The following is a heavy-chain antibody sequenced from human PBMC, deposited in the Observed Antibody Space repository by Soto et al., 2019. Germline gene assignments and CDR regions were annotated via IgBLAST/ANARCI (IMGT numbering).Heavy chain of an antibody. D-gene: IGHD6-19*01. CDR2: TYYSGST. CDR1: GGSVSSGSYY. CDR3: ARFITAAVANYGYFDY. Sequence: QVQLQESGPGLVKPSETLSLTCTVSGGSVSSGSYYWSWSRQPPGEGLEWIGYTYYSGSTNYNPSLQSRVPQSVDTSKHQFSLRLCYVTAADTDEYYCARFITAAVANYGYFDYWGQGSLVPVSS. J-gene: IGHJ4*02. V-gene: IGHV4-61*01.